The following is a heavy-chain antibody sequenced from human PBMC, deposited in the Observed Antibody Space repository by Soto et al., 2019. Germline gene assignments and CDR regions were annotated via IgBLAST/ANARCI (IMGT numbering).Heavy chain of an antibody. CDR2: ISYDGNNE. Sequence: QVQLVESGGGVVQPGGSLRLSCAASEFTFSHYGMHWVRQAPGKGLEWVAVISYDGNNEYYADSVKGRFTISRDNSQNTFYLQMNSRRAEDTAVYYCAHDADYEDYWGQGTLVTVSS. J-gene: IGHJ4*02. V-gene: IGHV3-30*03. D-gene: IGHD4-17*01. CDR3: AHDADYEDY. CDR1: EFTFSHYG.